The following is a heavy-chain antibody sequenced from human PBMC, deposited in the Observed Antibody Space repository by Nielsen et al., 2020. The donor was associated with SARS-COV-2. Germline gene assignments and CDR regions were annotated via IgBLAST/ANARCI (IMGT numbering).Heavy chain of an antibody. CDR3: ARGSAALWWPRARPGAYYFDY. D-gene: IGHD5-12*01. Sequence: SETLSLTCTVSGGSISSYYWSWIRQPPGKGLEWIGYIYYSGSTNYNPSLKSRVTISVDTSKNQFSLKLSSVTAADTAVYYCARGSAALWWPRARPGAYYFDYWGQGTLVTVSS. CDR2: IYYSGST. CDR1: GGSISSYY. V-gene: IGHV4-59*01. J-gene: IGHJ4*02.